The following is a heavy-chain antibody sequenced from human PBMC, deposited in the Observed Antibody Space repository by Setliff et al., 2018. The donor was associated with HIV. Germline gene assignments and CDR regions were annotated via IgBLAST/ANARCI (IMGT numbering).Heavy chain of an antibody. V-gene: IGHV4-4*09. CDR1: GGSISSYY. Sequence: SETLSLTCTVSGGSISSYYWSWIRQPPGKGLKWIGYIYTSGSTNYNPSLKSRVTISVDTSKNQFSLKLSSVTAADTAVYYCARGLSFYDPGGFDYWGQGTQVTVSS. D-gene: IGHD3-22*01. CDR2: IYTSGST. CDR3: ARGLSFYDPGGFDY. J-gene: IGHJ4*02.